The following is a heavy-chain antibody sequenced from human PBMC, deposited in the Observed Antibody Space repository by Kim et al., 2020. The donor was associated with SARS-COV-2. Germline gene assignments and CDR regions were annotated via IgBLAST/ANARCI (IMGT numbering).Heavy chain of an antibody. J-gene: IGHJ6*02. D-gene: IGHD3-10*01. CDR3: ARDSLLGETRTNRMDV. Sequence: SGKGRFTISRDNSKNTLYLQMNSLRAEDTAVYYCARDSLLGETRTNRMDVWGQGTTVTVSS. V-gene: IGHV3-30*07.